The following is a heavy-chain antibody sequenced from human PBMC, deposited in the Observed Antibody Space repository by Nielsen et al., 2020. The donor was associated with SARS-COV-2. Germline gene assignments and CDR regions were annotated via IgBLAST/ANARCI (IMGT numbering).Heavy chain of an antibody. V-gene: IGHV5-10-1*01. J-gene: IGHJ6*03. CDR3: ARHGYCSNNTCSIDV. Sequence: GGSLRLSCQGSGYLFTTYWISWVRQVPGKGLEWMGGIDPSDSYTEYRPSFEGHVTISMDKSLNTAYLQWASLTASDTSIYYCARHGYCSNNTCSIDVWGKGTTVTVS. D-gene: IGHD2-2*03. CDR1: GYLFTTYW. CDR2: IDPSDSYT.